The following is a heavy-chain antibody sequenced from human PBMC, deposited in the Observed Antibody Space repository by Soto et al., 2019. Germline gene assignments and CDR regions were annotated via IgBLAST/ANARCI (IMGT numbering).Heavy chain of an antibody. CDR2: IGTAGDT. D-gene: IGHD3-10*01. J-gene: IGHJ5*02. V-gene: IGHV3-13*04. CDR3: VRGGSGSYSLRGSFDP. CDR1: GFTFSSYD. Sequence: GGSLRLSCASSGFTFSSYDMHWVRQATGKGLEWVSAIGTAGDTYYPGSVKGPLTISRENAKNTLYLQMNSLRPGDTAVYYCVRGGSGSYSLRGSFDPWGQGTLVTVSS.